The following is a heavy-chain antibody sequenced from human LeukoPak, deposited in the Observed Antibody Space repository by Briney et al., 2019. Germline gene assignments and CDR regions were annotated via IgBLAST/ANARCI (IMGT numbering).Heavy chain of an antibody. CDR2: IYYSGRA. CDR3: ARQGTPEYVLNT. V-gene: IGHV4-39*01. CDR1: SGSISIGSYY. Sequence: SETLSLTCTVSSGSISIGSYYWGWIRQPPGKGLEWIGNIYYSGRANYNPSLKSRVTITVDTSKNQLSLHLSSVAAADPALYYCARQGTPEYVLNTWGQGPMVCVSS. D-gene: IGHD1-1*01. J-gene: IGHJ4*02.